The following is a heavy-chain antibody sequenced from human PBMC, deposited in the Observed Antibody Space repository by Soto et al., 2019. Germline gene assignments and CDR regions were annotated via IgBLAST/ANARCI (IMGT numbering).Heavy chain of an antibody. Sequence: PSETLSLTCTVSGGSISSYYWSWIRQPPGKGLEWIGYIYYSGSTYYNPSLKSRVTISVDTSKNQFSLKLSSVTAADTAVYYCASILLGYSYGPIYFDYWGQGTLVTVSS. CDR2: IYYSGST. CDR3: ASILLGYSYGPIYFDY. CDR1: GGSISSYY. V-gene: IGHV4-30-4*01. D-gene: IGHD5-18*01. J-gene: IGHJ4*02.